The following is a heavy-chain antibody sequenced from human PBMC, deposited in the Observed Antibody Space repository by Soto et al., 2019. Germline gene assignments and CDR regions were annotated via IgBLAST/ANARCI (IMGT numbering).Heavy chain of an antibody. D-gene: IGHD2-2*02. CDR1: GDSVSSNSAA. J-gene: IGHJ6*02. Sequence: SQTLSLTCVISGDSVSSNSAAWNWIRQSPSRGLEWLGRTYYRSKWYNDYAVSVKSRITINPDTSKNQFSLQLNSVTPEDTAVYYCARDSMDIVVVPAAIRGGMDVWGQGTTVTV. CDR2: TYYRSKWYN. CDR3: ARDSMDIVVVPAAIRGGMDV. V-gene: IGHV6-1*01.